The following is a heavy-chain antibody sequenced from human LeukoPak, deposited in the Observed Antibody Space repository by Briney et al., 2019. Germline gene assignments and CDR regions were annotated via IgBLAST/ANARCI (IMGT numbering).Heavy chain of an antibody. CDR2: INHSEST. D-gene: IGHD4-17*01. CDR3: ARSPYGEELGAFDI. CDR1: GGSFSGYY. J-gene: IGHJ3*02. Sequence: SETLSLTCAVYGGSFSGYYWSWIRQPPGKGLEWIGEINHSESTNYNPSLKSRVTITVDTSKNQFSLKLSSVTAAHAAVYYCARSPYGEELGAFDIWGQGTMVTVSS. V-gene: IGHV4-34*01.